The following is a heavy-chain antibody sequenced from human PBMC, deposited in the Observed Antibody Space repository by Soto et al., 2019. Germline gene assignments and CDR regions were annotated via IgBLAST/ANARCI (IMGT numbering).Heavy chain of an antibody. J-gene: IGHJ4*02. D-gene: IGHD6-19*01. V-gene: IGHV4-59*01. Sequence: SETLSLTCTVSRASIRSYYWAWIRQPPGKGLEWIGYIYYTGSNKYNPSLKSRATISLDTSNNQFSLKVNSVTTADTAVYYCAGYSQWQAPFDYWGQGTLVTVSS. CDR1: RASIRSYY. CDR3: AGYSQWQAPFDY. CDR2: IYYTGSN.